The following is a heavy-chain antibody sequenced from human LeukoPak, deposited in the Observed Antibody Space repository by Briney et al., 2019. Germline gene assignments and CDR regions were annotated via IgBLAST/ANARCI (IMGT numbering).Heavy chain of an antibody. CDR1: GYTFTSYD. D-gene: IGHD3-3*01. CDR3: ARAKYYDFWNSYYVAYHLDS. CDR2: MNPNSGNT. V-gene: IGHV1-8*01. J-gene: IGHJ4*02. Sequence: GASVKVSCKASGYTFTSYDINWVRQATGQGLEWMGWMNPNSGNTGYAQKFQGRVTMTRNTSISTAYMELSSLTSDDTAVFYCARAKYYDFWNSYYVAYHLDSWGQGTLVTVSP.